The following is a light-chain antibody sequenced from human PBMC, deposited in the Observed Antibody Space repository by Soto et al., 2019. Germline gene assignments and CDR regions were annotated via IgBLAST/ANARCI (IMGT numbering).Light chain of an antibody. Sequence: TFSARASQSVSNNYLAWYQQKPGQAPRLLIYGASNRATGIPDRFSGSGSGTDVTLTISRLEPDDFAVYYCQQYGSSGTFGQGTRLDIK. J-gene: IGKJ5*01. CDR1: QSVSNNY. CDR2: GAS. V-gene: IGKV3-20*01. CDR3: QQYGSSGT.